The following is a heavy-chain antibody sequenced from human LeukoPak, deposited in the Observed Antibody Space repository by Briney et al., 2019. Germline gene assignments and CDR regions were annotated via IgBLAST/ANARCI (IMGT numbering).Heavy chain of an antibody. CDR1: GDSISRGDYY. CDR3: ARVLDTAMEGVDY. J-gene: IGHJ4*02. D-gene: IGHD5-18*01. V-gene: IGHV4-30-4*01. CDR2: IYYSGST. Sequence: PSETLSLTCAVSGDSISRGDYYWSWIRQPPGKGLEWIGYIYYSGSTYYNPSLKSRVTISVDTSKNQFSLKLSSVTAADTAVYYCARVLDTAMEGVDYWGQGTLVTVSS.